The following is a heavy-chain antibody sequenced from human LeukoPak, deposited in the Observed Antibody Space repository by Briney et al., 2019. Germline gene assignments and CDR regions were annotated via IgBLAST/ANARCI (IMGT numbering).Heavy chain of an antibody. J-gene: IGHJ4*02. CDR2: IKQDGSEK. CDR3: ARGGYSSGWYVKY. CDR1: GFTFSSYW. Sequence: GGSLRLSCAASGFTFSSYWMSWVRQAPGKGLEWVANIKQDGSEKYYVDSVKGRFTISRDNAKNSLYLQMNSLRAEDTAVYYCARGGYSSGWYVKYWGQGTLVTVSS. V-gene: IGHV3-7*01. D-gene: IGHD6-19*01.